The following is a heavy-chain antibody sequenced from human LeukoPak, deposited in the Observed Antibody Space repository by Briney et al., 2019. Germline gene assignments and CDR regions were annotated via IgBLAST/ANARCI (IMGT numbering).Heavy chain of an antibody. V-gene: IGHV1-69*04. CDR1: GGTFSSYA. J-gene: IGHJ4*02. CDR2: IIPILGIA. CDR3: ARGTATNEFDY. Sequence: SVKVSCKASGGTFSSYAISWVRQAPGQGLEWMGRIIPILGIANYAQKFQGRVTITADKSTSTAYMELSSLRSEDTAVYYCARGTATNEFDYWGQGTLVTVSS. D-gene: IGHD1-1*01.